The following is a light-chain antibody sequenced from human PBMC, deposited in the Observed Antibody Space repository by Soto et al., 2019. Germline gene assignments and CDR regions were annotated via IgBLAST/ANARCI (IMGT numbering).Light chain of an antibody. Sequence: QSVLTQPPSASGSPGQSVTISCTGTSSDFGGYNYVSWYQQHPGKAPKLMIYEVSQRPSGVPDRFSGSKSGNTASLTVSGLQAEDEADYYCSSYAGSNNPYVFGTGTKVTVL. CDR3: SSYAGSNNPYV. V-gene: IGLV2-8*01. CDR2: EVS. J-gene: IGLJ1*01. CDR1: SSDFGGYNY.